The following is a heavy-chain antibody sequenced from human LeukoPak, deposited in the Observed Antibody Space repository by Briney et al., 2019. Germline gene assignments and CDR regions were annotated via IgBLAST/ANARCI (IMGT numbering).Heavy chain of an antibody. Sequence: TGGSLRLSCAASGFTFDDYAMHWVRQAPGEGLEWVSGISWNSGSIGHADSVKGRFTISRDNAKNSLYLQMNSLRAEDTALYYCAKDMNYYDSSGYPYYFDYWGQGTLVTVSS. CDR2: ISWNSGSI. V-gene: IGHV3-9*01. CDR3: AKDMNYYDSSGYPYYFDY. D-gene: IGHD3-22*01. J-gene: IGHJ4*02. CDR1: GFTFDDYA.